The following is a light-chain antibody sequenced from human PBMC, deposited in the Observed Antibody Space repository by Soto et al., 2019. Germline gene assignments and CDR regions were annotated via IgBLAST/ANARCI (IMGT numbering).Light chain of an antibody. J-gene: IGKJ3*01. CDR1: QSVSSY. CDR3: QQRSNWPPGVFT. Sequence: EIVLTQSPGTLSLSPGERATLSCRASQSVSSYLAWYQQKPGQAPRLLIYDASNRATGIPARFSGSGSGTVFTLTISSLEPEDFAVYYCQQRSNWPPGVFTFGPGTKVDIK. V-gene: IGKV3-11*01. CDR2: DAS.